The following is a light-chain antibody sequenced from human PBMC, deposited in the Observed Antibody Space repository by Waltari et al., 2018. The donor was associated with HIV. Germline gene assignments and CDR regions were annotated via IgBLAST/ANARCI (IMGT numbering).Light chain of an antibody. CDR3: CSYAGSNTHV. CDR2: EVS. CDR1: SSDVGRYNL. V-gene: IGLV2-23*02. Sequence: QSALTQPASVSGSPGQPITIPCTGTSSDVGRYNLVSWYHQPPGKAPNLMIYEVSKRPSGVSNRFSASKSANTASLTISGLQAEDEADYYCCSYAGSNTHVFGTGTKVTVL. J-gene: IGLJ1*01.